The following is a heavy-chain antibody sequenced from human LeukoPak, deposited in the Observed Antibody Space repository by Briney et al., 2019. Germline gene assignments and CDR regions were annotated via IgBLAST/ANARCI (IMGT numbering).Heavy chain of an antibody. Sequence: VKVSCKASGYTFTSYDINWVRQATGQGLEWMGWMNPNSGNTGYAQKFQGRVTITADKSTSTAYMELSSLRSEDTAVYYCARDNCGGDCYFDYWGQGTLVTVSS. CDR3: ARDNCGGDCYFDY. V-gene: IGHV1-8*01. D-gene: IGHD2-21*02. CDR1: GYTFTSYD. J-gene: IGHJ4*02. CDR2: MNPNSGNT.